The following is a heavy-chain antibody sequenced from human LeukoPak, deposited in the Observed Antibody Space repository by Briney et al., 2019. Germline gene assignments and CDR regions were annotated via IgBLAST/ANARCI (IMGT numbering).Heavy chain of an antibody. CDR2: ISSSSSYI. CDR3: ARALDYGDYLDY. D-gene: IGHD4-17*01. Sequence: TGGSLRLSCAASGFTFSSHSMNWVRQAPGKGLEWVSSISSSSSYIYYADSVKGRFTISRDNAKNSLYLQMNSLRAEDTAVYYCARALDYGDYLDYWGQGTLVTVSS. CDR1: GFTFSSHS. J-gene: IGHJ4*02. V-gene: IGHV3-21*01.